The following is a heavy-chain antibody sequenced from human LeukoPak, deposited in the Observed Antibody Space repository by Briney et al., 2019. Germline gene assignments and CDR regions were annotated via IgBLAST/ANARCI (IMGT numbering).Heavy chain of an antibody. D-gene: IGHD3-16*01. J-gene: IGHJ5*02. CDR1: GFTFSSHG. V-gene: IGHV3-23*01. CDR2: ISPSGSIS. Sequence: GGSLRLSCAASGFTFSSHGINWARQAPGKGLEWVSCISPSGSISYYADCVKGRFTISRDNSKNTLFLQMYSLRTEETAVYYCAKDRRLRFGEFLGRKETNWFDPWGQGTLVTVSS. CDR3: AKDRRLRFGEFLGRKETNWFDP.